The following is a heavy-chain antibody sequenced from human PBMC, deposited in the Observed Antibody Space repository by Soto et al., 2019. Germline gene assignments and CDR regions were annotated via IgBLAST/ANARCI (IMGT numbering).Heavy chain of an antibody. CDR1: GGSISSYY. CDR2: IYYSGRT. Sequence: SETLSLTCTVSGGSISSYYWSWIRQPPGKGLEWIGYIYYSGRTNYNPSLKSRVTISEDTSKNQFSLKLSSVTAADTAVYYCARLVVRGVIMAFDIWGQGTMVTVSS. CDR3: ARLVVRGVIMAFDI. V-gene: IGHV4-59*08. J-gene: IGHJ3*02. D-gene: IGHD3-10*01.